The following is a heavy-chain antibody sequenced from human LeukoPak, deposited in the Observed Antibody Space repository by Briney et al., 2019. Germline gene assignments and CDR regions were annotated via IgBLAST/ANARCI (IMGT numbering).Heavy chain of an antibody. CDR3: ARGGSYPTRNDY. V-gene: IGHV4-34*01. Sequence: SETLSLTCSIYGGPLNGYYWSWIRQPPGKGLEWIGEINHSGTTNYSPSLESRVTISVDTSKNQFSLKLSSMTAADTAIYYCARGGSYPTRNDYWGQGTLVTVSS. J-gene: IGHJ4*02. D-gene: IGHD1-26*01. CDR2: INHSGTT. CDR1: GGPLNGYY.